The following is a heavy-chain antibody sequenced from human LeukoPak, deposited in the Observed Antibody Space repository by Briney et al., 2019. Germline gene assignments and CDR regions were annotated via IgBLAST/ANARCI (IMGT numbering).Heavy chain of an antibody. CDR3: ARDTEELLPDY. Sequence: SETLSLTCTASGVSISSGSYYWGWIRQRAGKGLEWIGRIYTSGSTNYNPSLKSRITISVDTSKNQFSLKLSSVTAADTAVYYCARDTEELLPDYWGQGTLVTVSS. D-gene: IGHD2-15*01. CDR2: IYTSGST. V-gene: IGHV4-61*02. J-gene: IGHJ4*02. CDR1: GVSISSGSYY.